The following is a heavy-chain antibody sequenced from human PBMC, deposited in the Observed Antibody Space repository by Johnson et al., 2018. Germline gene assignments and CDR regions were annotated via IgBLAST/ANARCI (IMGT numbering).Heavy chain of an antibody. D-gene: IGHD4-17*01. CDR1: GFSVSGDY. J-gene: IGHJ3*01. V-gene: IGHV3-66*02. Sequence: VQLVESGGGLVQPGGSLKLSCAASGFSVSGDYINLVRQAPGKGLEWVSVIYSEGSTHYVDSVKGRFTVSRDISKNTLYLQMSSLRVEDTAVYFCARTTRGAFDLWGQVTMVTVS. CDR3: ARTTRGAFDL. CDR2: IYSEGST.